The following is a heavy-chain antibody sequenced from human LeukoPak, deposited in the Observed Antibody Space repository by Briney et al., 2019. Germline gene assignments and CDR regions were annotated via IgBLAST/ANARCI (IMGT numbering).Heavy chain of an antibody. CDR2: INPNSGGT. D-gene: IGHD4-17*01. CDR1: GHTFTGYY. Sequence: ASVKVSCKASGHTFTGYYMHWVRQAPGQGLEWMGWINPNSGGTHYAQKFQGRVTVTRDTSISTTYMDLSRLKSDDTAIYYCARKGEIYGDYDYWGQGTLVTVSS. CDR3: ARKGEIYGDYDY. V-gene: IGHV1-2*02. J-gene: IGHJ4*02.